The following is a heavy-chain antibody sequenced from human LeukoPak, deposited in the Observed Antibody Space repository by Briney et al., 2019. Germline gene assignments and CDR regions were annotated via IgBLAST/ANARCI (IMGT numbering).Heavy chain of an antibody. CDR3: ARDGNRGYSYGLGYYYGMDV. Sequence: ASVEVSCKASGGTFSSYAISWVRQAPGQGLEWMGGIIPIFGTANYAQKFQGRVTITADESTSTAYMELSSLRSEDTAVYYCARDGNRGYSYGLGYYYGMDVWGQGTTVTVSS. J-gene: IGHJ6*02. CDR2: IIPIFGTA. D-gene: IGHD5-18*01. CDR1: GGTFSSYA. V-gene: IGHV1-69*01.